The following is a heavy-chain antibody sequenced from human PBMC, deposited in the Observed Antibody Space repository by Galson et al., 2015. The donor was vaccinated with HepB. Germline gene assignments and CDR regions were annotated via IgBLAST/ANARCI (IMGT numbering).Heavy chain of an antibody. D-gene: IGHD2/OR15-2a*01. J-gene: IGHJ4*02. Sequence: SLRLSCAPSGFTFSNYPMHWVRQAPGKGLEWVADISSDGSDKYYADSVKGRFTISRDNSKTTLYLQMNGLRAEDTAVYYCAKNYVEYSRYYFDYWGQGTLVTVSS. CDR2: ISSDGSDK. CDR1: GFTFSNYP. V-gene: IGHV3-30*18. CDR3: AKNYVEYSRYYFDY.